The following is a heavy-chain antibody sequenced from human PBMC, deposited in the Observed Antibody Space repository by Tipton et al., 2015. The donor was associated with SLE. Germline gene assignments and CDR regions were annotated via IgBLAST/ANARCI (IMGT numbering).Heavy chain of an antibody. J-gene: IGHJ6*03. CDR1: GGSISDRNYY. V-gene: IGHV4-61*05. CDR3: ARVPFYYYYYMDV. Sequence: TLSLTCNVSGGSISDRNYYWGWIRQPPGKGLEWIGYISYSGSTNYNPSLKSRVTISVDTSKNQFSLKLSSVTAADTAVYYCARVPFYYYYYMDVWGKGTTVTVSS. CDR2: ISYSGST.